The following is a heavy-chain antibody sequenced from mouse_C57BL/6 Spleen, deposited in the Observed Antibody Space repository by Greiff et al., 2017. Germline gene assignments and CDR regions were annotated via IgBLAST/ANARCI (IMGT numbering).Heavy chain of an antibody. Sequence: QVQLQQPGAELVKPGASVKMSCKASGYTFTSYWIPWVQQRPGQGLEWIGDIYPGSGSTTYNEKFKSKATLTVDTSYSTADMQLSSLTSKDSAVYYCARSATTVGNYWGQGTTLTVSA. CDR1: GYTFTSYW. CDR3: ARSATTVGNY. J-gene: IGHJ2*01. D-gene: IGHD1-1*01. CDR2: IYPGSGST. V-gene: IGHV1-55*01.